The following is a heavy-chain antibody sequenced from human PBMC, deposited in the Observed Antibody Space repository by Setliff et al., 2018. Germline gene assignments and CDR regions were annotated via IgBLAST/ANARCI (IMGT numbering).Heavy chain of an antibody. D-gene: IGHD1-1*01. CDR1: GFTFSSYW. CDR2: INSDGSST. Sequence: GGSLRLSCAASGFTFSSYWMHWVRQAPGKGLVWVSRINSDGSSTSYADSVKGRFTISRDNAKNTLYLQMNSLRAEDTAVYYCARGPWKHSAYYYYYYMDVWGKGTTVTVSS. CDR3: ARGPWKHSAYYYYYYMDV. J-gene: IGHJ6*03. V-gene: IGHV3-74*01.